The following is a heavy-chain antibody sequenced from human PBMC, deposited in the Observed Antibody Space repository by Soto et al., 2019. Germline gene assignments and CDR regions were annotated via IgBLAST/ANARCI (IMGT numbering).Heavy chain of an antibody. V-gene: IGHV4-59*01. Sequence: SETLSLTCTVSGGSISSYYWSWIRQPPGTGLEWIGYIYYSGSTNYNPSLKSRVTISVDTSKNQFSLKLSSVTAADTAVYYCAILRFLELIPTTYYYYGMDVWGQGTTVTVSS. D-gene: IGHD3-3*01. J-gene: IGHJ6*02. CDR1: GGSISSYY. CDR2: IYYSGST. CDR3: AILRFLELIPTTYYYYGMDV.